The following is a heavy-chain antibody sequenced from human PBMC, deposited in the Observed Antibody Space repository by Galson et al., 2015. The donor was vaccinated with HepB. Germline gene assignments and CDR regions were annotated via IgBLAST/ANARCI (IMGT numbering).Heavy chain of an antibody. CDR2: INTASGRT. CDR3: SRDSGRGFYGMDV. V-gene: IGHV1-3*04. Sequence: SVKVSCKASGYTLTRYAIHWVRQAPGQRLEWMGWINTASGRTEYSQKFQGTVTITKDTSANTAYMEVSSLRSEDTAVYYCSRDSGRGFYGMDVWGQGTTVIV. J-gene: IGHJ6*02. D-gene: IGHD3-10*01. CDR1: GYTLTRYA.